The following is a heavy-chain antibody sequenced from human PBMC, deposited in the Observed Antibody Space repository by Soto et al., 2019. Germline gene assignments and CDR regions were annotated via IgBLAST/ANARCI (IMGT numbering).Heavy chain of an antibody. V-gene: IGHV4-4*02. J-gene: IGHJ6*02. CDR2: IYHSGST. CDR1: GGSISSSNW. D-gene: IGHD5-12*01. CDR3: ARDTRRGATDPPEHHPADITNDYGYGMDV. Sequence: PSETLSLTCAVSGGSISSSNWWSWVRQPPGKGLEWIGEIYHSGSTNYNPSLESRVTISVDKSKNQFSLKLSSVTAADTAVYYCARDTRRGATDPPEHHPADITNDYGYGMDVWGQGTTVTVSS.